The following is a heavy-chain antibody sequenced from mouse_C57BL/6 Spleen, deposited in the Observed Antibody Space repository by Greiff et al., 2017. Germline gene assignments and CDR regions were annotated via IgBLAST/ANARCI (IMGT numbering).Heavy chain of an antibody. V-gene: IGHV1-55*01. Sequence: QVQLQQPGAELVKPGASVKMSCKASGYTFTSYWITWVKQRPGQGLEWIGDIYPGSGSTNYNEKFKSKATLTVDTSSSTAYMQLSSLTSEDSAVYYCARGVWATTGAMDYWGQGTSVTVSS. J-gene: IGHJ4*01. D-gene: IGHD1-1*01. CDR2: IYPGSGST. CDR3: ARGVWATTGAMDY. CDR1: GYTFTSYW.